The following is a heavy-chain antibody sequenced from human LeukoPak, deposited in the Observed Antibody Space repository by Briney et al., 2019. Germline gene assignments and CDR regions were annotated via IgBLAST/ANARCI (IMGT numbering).Heavy chain of an antibody. D-gene: IGHD3-9*01. CDR3: ARDLRYFDWLLYDAFDI. J-gene: IGHJ3*02. Sequence: GASVKVSCKASGYTFTSYDINWVRQATGQGLEWMGWMNPNSGNTGYAQKFQGRVTITRNTSISTAYMELSSLRSEDTAVYYCARDLRYFDWLLYDAFDIWGQGTMVTVSS. CDR2: MNPNSGNT. V-gene: IGHV1-8*03. CDR1: GYTFTSYD.